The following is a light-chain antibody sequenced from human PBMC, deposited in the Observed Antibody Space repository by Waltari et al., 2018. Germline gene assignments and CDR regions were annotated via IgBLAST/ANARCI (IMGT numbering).Light chain of an antibody. CDR1: SSDVGGYNY. J-gene: IGLJ1*01. V-gene: IGLV2-8*01. Sequence: QSALTQPPSASASPGQSVTISCTGTSSDVGGYNYVYWYQQHPGKVPKVIIYEVTKRPSGVPDRFSGSKSGNTASLTVSGLQAEDEADYYCTSYAGSNNYVFGTGTKVTVL. CDR3: TSYAGSNNYV. CDR2: EVT.